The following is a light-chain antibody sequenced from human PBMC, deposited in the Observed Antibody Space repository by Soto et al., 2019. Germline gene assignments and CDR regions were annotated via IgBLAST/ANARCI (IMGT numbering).Light chain of an antibody. Sequence: DIQMTQSPATLSASVVDRCTITCLASQSIRTYINWYQHKPGKAPQLLIYSASSLHSGVPSRFSGSESGTDFTLTITSLQPEDFATYYCQQSYTTPRTFGQGTKVDIK. J-gene: IGKJ1*01. V-gene: IGKV1-39*01. CDR2: SAS. CDR1: QSIRTY. CDR3: QQSYTTPRT.